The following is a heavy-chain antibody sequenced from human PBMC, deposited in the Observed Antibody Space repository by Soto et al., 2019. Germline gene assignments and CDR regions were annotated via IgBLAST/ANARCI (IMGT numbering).Heavy chain of an antibody. D-gene: IGHD2-15*01. CDR1: GFSLSTSGVG. CDR3: AYLPCSGGSCYWFSFSGMDV. V-gene: IGHV2-5*02. CDR2: IYWDDDK. J-gene: IGHJ6*02. Sequence: QITLKESGPPLVKPTQTLTLTCTFSGFSLSTSGVGVAWIRQPPGKALEWLALIYWDDDKRYRPSLESRLTLXKXTTXIQVVLTMTNMDSVDTATYYCAYLPCSGGSCYWFSFSGMDVWGQGTTVTVSS.